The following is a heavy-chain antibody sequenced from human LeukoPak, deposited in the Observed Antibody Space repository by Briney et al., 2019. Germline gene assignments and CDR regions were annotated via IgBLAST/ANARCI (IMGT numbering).Heavy chain of an antibody. D-gene: IGHD6-13*01. J-gene: IGHJ5*02. Sequence: GGSLRLSCAASGFTFSSYSMNWVRQAPGKGLEWVTSISSSSSYIYYADSVKGRFTISRDNAKNSLYLQMNSLRAEDTAVYYCARDRGDSSSWYSYNWLDPWGQGTLVTVSS. CDR3: ARDRGDSSSWYSYNWLDP. CDR1: GFTFSSYS. V-gene: IGHV3-21*01. CDR2: ISSSSSYI.